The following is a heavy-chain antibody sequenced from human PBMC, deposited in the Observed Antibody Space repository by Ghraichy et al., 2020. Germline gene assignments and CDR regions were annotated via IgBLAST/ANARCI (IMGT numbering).Heavy chain of an antibody. CDR3: AKMAGHPHYDYYMDV. V-gene: IGHV3-23*01. D-gene: IGHD6-19*01. CDR1: GFTFSSFA. J-gene: IGHJ6*03. CDR2: TIDTGANT. Sequence: ETLSLTCAASGFTFSSFAMSWVRQAPGKGLEWVSATIDTGANTFYADSVKGRFTISRDNSKNTLYLQMNSLRGEDTAVYYCAKMAGHPHYDYYMDVWGKGTAVTVSS.